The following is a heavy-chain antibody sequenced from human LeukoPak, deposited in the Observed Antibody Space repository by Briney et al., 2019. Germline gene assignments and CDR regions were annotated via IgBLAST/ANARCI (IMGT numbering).Heavy chain of an antibody. CDR2: ITNDGSST. CDR1: GLTFSSHC. Sequence: GGSLRLSCAASGLTFSSHCMHWVRQAPGKGLVWVSRITNDGSSTTYADSVKGRFTISRDNSKNTLYLQMNSLRAEDTAVYYCAKLNSGYSYGRPYYFDYWGQGTLVTVSS. CDR3: AKLNSGYSYGRPYYFDY. V-gene: IGHV3-74*01. D-gene: IGHD5-18*01. J-gene: IGHJ4*02.